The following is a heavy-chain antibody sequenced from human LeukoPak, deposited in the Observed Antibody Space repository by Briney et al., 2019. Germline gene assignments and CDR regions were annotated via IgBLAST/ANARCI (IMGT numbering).Heavy chain of an antibody. CDR3: ATLPHGPSVGVPYYFDY. Sequence: GASVKVSCKASGGTFSSYAISWVRQAPGQGLEWMGGIIPIFGTANYAQKFQGRVTMTEDTSTDTAYMELSSLRSEDTAVYYCATLPHGPSVGVPYYFDYWGQGTLVTVSS. CDR2: IIPIFGTA. J-gene: IGHJ4*02. V-gene: IGHV1-69*06. CDR1: GGTFSSYA. D-gene: IGHD1-26*01.